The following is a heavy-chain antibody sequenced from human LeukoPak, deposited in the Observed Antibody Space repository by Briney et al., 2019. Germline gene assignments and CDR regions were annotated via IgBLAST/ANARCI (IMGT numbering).Heavy chain of an antibody. D-gene: IGHD3-22*01. CDR2: IYTSGST. CDR1: GASFSTSSYY. Sequence: PSETLSLTCTVSGASFSTSSYYWNWIRQPAGKGLEWIGRIYTSGSTNYNPSLKSRVTMSVDTSKNQFSLKLTSVTTADTAVYYCARDRYYYDSSGYPNWFDPWGQGTLVTVSS. J-gene: IGHJ5*02. CDR3: ARDRYYYDSSGYPNWFDP. V-gene: IGHV4-61*02.